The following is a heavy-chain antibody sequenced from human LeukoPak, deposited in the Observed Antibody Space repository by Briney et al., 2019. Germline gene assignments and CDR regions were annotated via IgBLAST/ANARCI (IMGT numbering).Heavy chain of an antibody. CDR3: AKDQRSTGAPYYLDY. V-gene: IGHV3-23*01. CDR2: ISGSGSTT. CDR1: GFTFSNYA. D-gene: IGHD7-27*01. J-gene: IGHJ4*02. Sequence: QPGGSLRLSCAASGFTFSNYAMTWVRQAPGEGLEWVSDISGSGSTTYYADSVKGRFTISRDNSKNTLYLQMNSLRAEDTAMYYCAKDQRSTGAPYYLDYWGQGTLVTVSS.